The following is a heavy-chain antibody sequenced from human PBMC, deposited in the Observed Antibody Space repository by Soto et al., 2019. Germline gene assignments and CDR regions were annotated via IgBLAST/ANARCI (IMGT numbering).Heavy chain of an antibody. V-gene: IGHV3-30-3*01. CDR3: LQQLVSDY. CDR1: GFTFSSYA. CDR2: ISYDGSNK. D-gene: IGHD6-13*01. J-gene: IGHJ4*02. Sequence: QVQLVESGGGVVQPGRSLRLSCAASGFTFSSYAMHWVRQAPGKGLEWVAVISYDGSNKYYPDSVKGRFTISRDNSKNTLYLQMNSLRAEDTAVYYCLQQLVSDYWGLGTLVTVSS.